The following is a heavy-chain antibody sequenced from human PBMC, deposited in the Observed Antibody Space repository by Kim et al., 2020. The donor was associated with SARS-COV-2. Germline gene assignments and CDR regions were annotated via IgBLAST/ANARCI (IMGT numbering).Heavy chain of an antibody. CDR2: IYYSGNT. D-gene: IGHD3-10*01. CDR3: ARAGTMVRGATFDY. V-gene: IGHV4-59*01. J-gene: IGHJ4*02. Sequence: SETLSLTCTVSGGSISSYYWSWIRQPPGKGLEWIGYIYYSGNTNYNPSLKSRVTISVDTSKNQFSLKLSSVTAADTAVYYCARAGTMVRGATFDYWGQGT. CDR1: GGSISSYY.